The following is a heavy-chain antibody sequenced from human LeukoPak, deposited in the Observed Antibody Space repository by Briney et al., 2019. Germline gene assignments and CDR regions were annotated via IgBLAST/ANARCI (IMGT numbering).Heavy chain of an antibody. D-gene: IGHD2-2*01. CDR2: INPNSGNT. Sequence: ASVKVSCKASGYTFTGYYMHWVRQAPGQGLEWMGWINPNSGNTGYAQKFQGRVTMTRNTSISTAYMELSSLRSEDTAVYYCARSGVGSTSRGYYYYGMDVWGQGTTVTVSS. J-gene: IGHJ6*02. V-gene: IGHV1-8*02. CDR3: ARSGVGSTSRGYYYYGMDV. CDR1: GYTFTGYY.